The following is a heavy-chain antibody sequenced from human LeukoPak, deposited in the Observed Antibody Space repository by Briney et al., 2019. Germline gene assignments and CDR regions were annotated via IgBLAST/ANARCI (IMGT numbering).Heavy chain of an antibody. Sequence: ASVKVSCKASGYTFTSYGISWVRQAPGQGLEWMGWISAYNGNTNYAQKLQGRVTMTTDTSTSTAYMELRSLRSDDTAVYYCARDRKGIGKAATDPAYWGQGTLVTVSS. CDR3: ARDRKGIGKAATDPAY. V-gene: IGHV1-18*01. D-gene: IGHD2-15*01. CDR2: ISAYNGNT. CDR1: GYTFTSYG. J-gene: IGHJ4*02.